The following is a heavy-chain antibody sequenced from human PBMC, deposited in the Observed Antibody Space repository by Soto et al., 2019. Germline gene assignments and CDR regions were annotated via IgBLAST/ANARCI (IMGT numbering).Heavy chain of an antibody. J-gene: IGHJ5*02. CDR1: GFTFSSYW. D-gene: IGHD6-6*01. V-gene: IGHV3-74*01. CDR2: INSDGSTT. Sequence: TGGSLRLSCAASGFTFSSYWMHWVRQAPGKGLVWVSRINSDGSTTTYADSVKGRFTISRDNAKNTLYLQMNSLRAEDAAVYYCARSLNSGSTFDPWGQGTLVTVPS. CDR3: ARSLNSGSTFDP.